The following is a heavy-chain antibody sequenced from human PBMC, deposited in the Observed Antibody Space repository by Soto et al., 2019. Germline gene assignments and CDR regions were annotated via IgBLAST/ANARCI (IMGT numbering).Heavy chain of an antibody. V-gene: IGHV3-21*01. CDR1: GFTFSSYS. CDR2: ISSSSYI. CDR3: ARAPPGLSYYYYGMDV. Sequence: PGGSLRLSCAASGFTFSSYSMNWVRQAPGKGLEWVSSISSSSYIYYADSVKGRFTISRDNAKNSLYLQMNSLRAEDTAVYYCARAPPGLSYYYYGMDVWGQGTTVTVSS. J-gene: IGHJ6*02. D-gene: IGHD3-16*02.